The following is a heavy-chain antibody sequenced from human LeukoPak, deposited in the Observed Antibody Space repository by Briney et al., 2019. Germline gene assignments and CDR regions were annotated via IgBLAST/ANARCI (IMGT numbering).Heavy chain of an antibody. Sequence: GGSLRLSCAASGFTFSSYSMNWVRQAPGKGLEWVSYISSSSSTIYYADSVKGRFTISRDNAKNSLYLQMNSLRDEDTAVYYCARRPGTGYCSGGSCRTDYWGQGTLVTVSS. CDR2: ISSSSSTI. V-gene: IGHV3-48*02. J-gene: IGHJ4*02. CDR1: GFTFSSYS. D-gene: IGHD2-15*01. CDR3: ARRPGTGYCSGGSCRTDY.